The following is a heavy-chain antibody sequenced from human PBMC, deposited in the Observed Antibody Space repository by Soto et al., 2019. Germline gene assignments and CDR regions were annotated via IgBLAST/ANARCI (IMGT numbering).Heavy chain of an antibody. J-gene: IGHJ6*02. Sequence: ASVRVSCKASGYTFTGYYMHWVRQAPGQGLEWMGWINPNSGGTNYAQKFQGRVTMTRDTSISTAYMELSRLRSDDTAVYYCASPKNYQLRNYYYYYGMDVWGQGTTVTVSS. CDR1: GYTFTGYY. CDR2: INPNSGGT. D-gene: IGHD2-2*01. V-gene: IGHV1-2*02. CDR3: ASPKNYQLRNYYYYYGMDV.